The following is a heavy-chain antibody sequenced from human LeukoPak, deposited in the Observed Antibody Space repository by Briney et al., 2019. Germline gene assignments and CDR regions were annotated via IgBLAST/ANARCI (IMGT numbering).Heavy chain of an antibody. CDR3: ARTIPYYDSSGPWFDY. J-gene: IGHJ4*02. CDR1: GGSISSYY. Sequence: SETLSLTCTVSGGSISSYYWSWIRQPPGKGLEWIGYIYYSGSTNYSPSLKSRVTISVDTSKNQFSLKLSSVTAADTAVYYCARTIPYYDSSGPWFDYWGQGTLVTVSS. CDR2: IYYSGST. V-gene: IGHV4-59*08. D-gene: IGHD3-22*01.